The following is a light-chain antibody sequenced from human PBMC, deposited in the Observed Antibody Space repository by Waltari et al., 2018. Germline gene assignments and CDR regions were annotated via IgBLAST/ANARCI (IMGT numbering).Light chain of an antibody. CDR3: MQSAGWPYT. J-gene: IGKJ2*01. CDR1: QSIDHLDGHSS. V-gene: IGKV2-30*02. CDR2: RIS. Sequence: VVMTQAPVSLSVTLGQPASISCRPSQSIDHLDGHSSLNWIQQRPGQSPRRLFYRISHRDSGVPDRFSGSGSGTNFTLQISRVEAEDVAVYYCMQSAGWPYTFGQGTRLEIK.